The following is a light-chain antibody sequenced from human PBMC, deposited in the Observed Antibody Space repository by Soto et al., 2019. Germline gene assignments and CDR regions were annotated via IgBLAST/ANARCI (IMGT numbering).Light chain of an antibody. CDR2: QAS. J-gene: IGKJ1*01. Sequence: DILVTQSPSTLSASLGDRVTITCRASHIINNWLAWYQQKPGRAPKLLIYQASSLETGVPSRFSGSGSGTEFSLTIISLQPDDFATYYCQRYNSYPWTFGQGTKVEIK. CDR1: HIINNW. V-gene: IGKV1-5*03. CDR3: QRYNSYPWT.